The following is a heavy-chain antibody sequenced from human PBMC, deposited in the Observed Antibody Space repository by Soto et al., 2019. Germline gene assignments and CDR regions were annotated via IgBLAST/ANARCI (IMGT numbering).Heavy chain of an antibody. D-gene: IGHD6-6*01. Sequence: SETLSLTCAVYGGSFSGYYWSWIRQPPGKGLEWIGEINHSGSTNYNPSLKSRVTISVDTSKNQFSLKLSSVTAADTAVYYCARGEYSSSIRGDYYYMDVWGKGTTVTVSS. CDR1: GGSFSGYY. V-gene: IGHV4-34*01. J-gene: IGHJ6*03. CDR2: INHSGST. CDR3: ARGEYSSSIRGDYYYMDV.